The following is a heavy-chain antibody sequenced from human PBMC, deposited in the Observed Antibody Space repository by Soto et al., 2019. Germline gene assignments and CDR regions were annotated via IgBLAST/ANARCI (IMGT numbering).Heavy chain of an antibody. CDR2: IKQDGSEK. CDR3: ARVIVATTYYYYYYMDV. V-gene: IGHV3-7*01. J-gene: IGHJ6*03. D-gene: IGHD5-12*01. CDR1: GFTFSSYW. Sequence: GGSLRLSCAASGFTFSSYWMSWVRQAPGKGLEWVANIKQDGSEKYYVDSVKGRFTISRDNAKNSLYLQMNSLRAEDTAVYYCARVIVATTYYYYYYMDVWGKGTTVTVSS.